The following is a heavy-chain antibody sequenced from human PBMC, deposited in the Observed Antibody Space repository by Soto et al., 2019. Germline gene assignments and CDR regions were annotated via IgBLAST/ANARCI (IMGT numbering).Heavy chain of an antibody. CDR3: AKDGAPRYCSGRSCHPAGAY. D-gene: IGHD2-15*01. J-gene: IGHJ4*02. CDR1: GFTFSNYG. CDR2: ISHDGSNK. Sequence: VQLVESGGGVVQPGRSLRLSCAGSGFTFSNYGLHWVRQTPGKGLEWVAFISHDGSNKYYADSVKGRFTIFRDSSKSTLYLQMDSLRVEDTAVYYCAKDGAPRYCSGRSCHPAGAYWGQGTLVTVSS. V-gene: IGHV3-30*18.